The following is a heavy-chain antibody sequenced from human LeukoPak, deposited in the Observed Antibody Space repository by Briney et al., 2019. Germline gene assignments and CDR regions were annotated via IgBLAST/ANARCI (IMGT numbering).Heavy chain of an antibody. CDR2: INPSGGST. CDR3: ARAVGLHRGGFYFDY. Sequence: ASVKVSCKASGYTFTSYYMHWVRQAPGQGLEWMGIINPSGGSTSYAQKFQGRVTITADKSTSTAYMELSSLRSEDTAVYYCARAVGLHRGGFYFDYWGQGTLVTVSS. D-gene: IGHD3-16*01. V-gene: IGHV1-46*01. J-gene: IGHJ4*02. CDR1: GYTFTSYY.